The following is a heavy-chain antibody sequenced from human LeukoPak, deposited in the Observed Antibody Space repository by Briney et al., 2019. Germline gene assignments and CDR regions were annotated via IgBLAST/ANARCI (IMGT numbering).Heavy chain of an antibody. CDR1: GFTFRAYA. D-gene: IGHD3-10*01. CDR2: ISNDGTIQ. J-gene: IGHJ4*02. Sequence: PGRSLRLSCAASGFTFRAYAMHWVRQAPGKGLEWLAVISNDGTIQYYADSVKGRFTISRENSRNIMNLQTDSLRPEDTALYYCARAMVRGVIPYWGQGTLVTVSS. CDR3: ARAMVRGVIPY. V-gene: IGHV3-30*04.